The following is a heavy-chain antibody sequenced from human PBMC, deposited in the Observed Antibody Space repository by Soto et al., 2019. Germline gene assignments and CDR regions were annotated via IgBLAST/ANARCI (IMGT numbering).Heavy chain of an antibody. Sequence: ASVKVSCKASGYTFSGYYIHWVRQAPGQGLEWMGWINPNSGGTNYAQRFQGRVTMTRGTSISTAYMELSRLRSDETAVYYCARDSGFRGLLECSLEVWGQGTTVAIAS. CDR1: GYTFSGYY. V-gene: IGHV1-2*02. CDR2: INPNSGGT. CDR3: ARDSGFRGLLECSLEV. J-gene: IGHJ6*02. D-gene: IGHD3-3*01.